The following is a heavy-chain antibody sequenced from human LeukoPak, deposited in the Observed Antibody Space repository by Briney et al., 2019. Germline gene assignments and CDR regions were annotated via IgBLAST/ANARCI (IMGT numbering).Heavy chain of an antibody. Sequence: SETLSLTCAVYGGSFSGYYWSWIRQPPGKGLERIGEINHSGSTNYNPSLKSRVTISGDTSKNQFSLRLSSVTAADTAVYYCARASYSYDINGWVPFDYWGQGTLVTVSS. D-gene: IGHD3-22*01. CDR3: ARASYSYDINGWVPFDY. J-gene: IGHJ4*02. CDR1: GGSFSGYY. V-gene: IGHV4-34*01. CDR2: INHSGST.